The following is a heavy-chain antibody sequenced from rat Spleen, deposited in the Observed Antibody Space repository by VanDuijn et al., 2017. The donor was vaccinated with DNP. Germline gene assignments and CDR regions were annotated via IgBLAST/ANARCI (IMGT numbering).Heavy chain of an antibody. CDR1: GYSITSNY. CDR2: ISYSGST. V-gene: IGHV3-1*01. Sequence: EVQLQESGPGLVKPSQSLSLTCSVSGYSITSNYWGWIRTFPGNKMEYIGHISYSGSTNYNPLLKSRISISRDTSKNQFFLQLSSLTTEDTATYYCARSTDCGCNWDYWGPGTLVTVSS. CDR3: ARSTDCGCNWDY. J-gene: IGHJ3*01. D-gene: IGHD5-1*01.